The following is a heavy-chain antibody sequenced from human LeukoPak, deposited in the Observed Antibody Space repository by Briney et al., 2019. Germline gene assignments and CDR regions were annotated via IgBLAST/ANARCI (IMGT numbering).Heavy chain of an antibody. CDR3: ARVAGSGWSLTPFDY. V-gene: IGHV1-46*01. J-gene: IGHJ4*02. D-gene: IGHD6-19*01. Sequence: APVKISFKASGYTFSSYYMHWVRQAPGKGLEWMGIINPSDGSTNYAQKFQGRVTMTRDTSTSTVYMELSSLRSEDTAVYYCARVAGSGWSLTPFDYWGQGTLVTVSS. CDR1: GYTFSSYY. CDR2: INPSDGST.